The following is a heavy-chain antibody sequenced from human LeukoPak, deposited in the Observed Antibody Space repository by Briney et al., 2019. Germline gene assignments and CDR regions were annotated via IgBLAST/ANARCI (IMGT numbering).Heavy chain of an antibody. CDR1: GATLTSYP. CDR2: IIPILGIA. D-gene: IGHD4-17*01. J-gene: IGHJ6*02. CDR3: ARAMTVTTNYYGMDV. V-gene: IGHV1-69*04. Sequence: SVKVSCKASGATLTSYPISGVRRPPEQGLEWLGRIIPILGIANYAQKFQGRVTITADKSTSTAYMELSSLRSEDTAVYYCARAMTVTTNYYGMDVWGQGTTVTVSS.